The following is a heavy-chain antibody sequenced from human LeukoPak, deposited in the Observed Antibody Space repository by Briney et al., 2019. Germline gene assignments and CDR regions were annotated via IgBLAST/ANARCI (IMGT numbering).Heavy chain of an antibody. CDR2: ISGSGGST. V-gene: IGHV3-23*01. Sequence: PGGSLRLSCAASGSTFSSYAMSWVRQAPGKGLEWVSAISGSGGSTYYADPVKGRFTISRDNSKNTLYLQMNSLRAEDTAVYYCAKDSPYYDILTGYYPYPDAFDIWGQGTMVTVSS. CDR3: AKDSPYYDILTGYYPYPDAFDI. J-gene: IGHJ3*02. CDR1: GSTFSSYA. D-gene: IGHD3-9*01.